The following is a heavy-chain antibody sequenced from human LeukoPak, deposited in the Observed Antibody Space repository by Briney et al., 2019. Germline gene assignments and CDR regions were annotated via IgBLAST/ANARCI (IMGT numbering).Heavy chain of an antibody. V-gene: IGHV3-23*01. Sequence: PGGSLRLSCPASGVTFNSYAMSWVRQAPGKGLEWVSSISDRGGSTYYADSVKGRFTISRDNAKNSLYLQMNSLRAEDTAVYYCARSGYSSDYWGQGTLVTVSS. CDR2: ISDRGGST. J-gene: IGHJ4*02. CDR1: GVTFNSYA. CDR3: ARSGYSSDY. D-gene: IGHD6-13*01.